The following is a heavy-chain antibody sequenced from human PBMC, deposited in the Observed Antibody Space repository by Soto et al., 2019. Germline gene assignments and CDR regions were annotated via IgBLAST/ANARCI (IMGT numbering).Heavy chain of an antibody. Sequence: ASVEVSCKACGYTFTSYYMHWVRQAPGQRLERKGIINPSGGSTSYAQKFQGRVTMTRDTSTSTVYMELSSLRSEDTAVYYCARVGYCSGGSCYPDAEYFQHWGQGTLVTVSS. CDR3: ARVGYCSGGSCYPDAEYFQH. D-gene: IGHD2-15*01. CDR1: GYTFTSYY. J-gene: IGHJ1*01. CDR2: INPSGGST. V-gene: IGHV1-46*03.